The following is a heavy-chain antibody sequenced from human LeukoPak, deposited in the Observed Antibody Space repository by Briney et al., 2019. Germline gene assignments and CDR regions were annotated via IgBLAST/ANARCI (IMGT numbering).Heavy chain of an antibody. CDR2: IKTDGSET. V-gene: IGHV3-7*05. Sequence: GGSLRLSCAASGFTFSNYWMNCVRQAPGKGLEWVANIKTDGSETYYVDSVKGRFTISRDNAKNSVYLQMNSLRAEDTAIYYCARTGKFDSWGQGTLVTVSA. J-gene: IGHJ5*01. CDR1: GFTFSNYW. CDR3: ARTGKFDS.